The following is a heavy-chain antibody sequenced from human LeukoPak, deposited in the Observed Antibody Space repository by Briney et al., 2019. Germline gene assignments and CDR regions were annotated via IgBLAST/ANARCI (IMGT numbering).Heavy chain of an antibody. CDR2: IYYSGST. CDR1: GGSISSYY. J-gene: IGHJ4*02. V-gene: IGHV4-59*01. Sequence: PSETLSLTCTVSGGSISSYYWSWIRQPPGKGLEWIGYIYYSGSTNYNPSLKSRVTISVDTSKNQFSLKLSSVTAADTAVYYCAREGYGDYEHYFDYWGQGTLVTVSS. CDR3: AREGYGDYEHYFDY. D-gene: IGHD4-17*01.